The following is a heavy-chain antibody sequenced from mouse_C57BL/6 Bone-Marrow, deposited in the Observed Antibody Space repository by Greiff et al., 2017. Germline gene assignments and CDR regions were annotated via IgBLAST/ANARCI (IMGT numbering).Heavy chain of an antibody. CDR1: GYTFTSYG. J-gene: IGHJ2*01. CDR2: IYPRSGNT. Sequence: QVQLQQSGAELARPGASVKLSCKASGYTFTSYGISWVKQRTGQGLEWIGEIYPRSGNTYYNEKFKGKATLTADKSSSTAYMELRSLTSEDSAVYFCARSGGTTVVAVYYFDYWGQGTTLTVSS. CDR3: ARSGGTTVVAVYYFDY. D-gene: IGHD1-1*01. V-gene: IGHV1-81*01.